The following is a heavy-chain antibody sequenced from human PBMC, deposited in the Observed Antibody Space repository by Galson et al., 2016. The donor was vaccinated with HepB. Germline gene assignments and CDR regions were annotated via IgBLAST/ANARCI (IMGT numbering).Heavy chain of an antibody. V-gene: IGHV3-11*06. Sequence: SLRLSCAASGFTLRDYHMSWIRQAPGKGLEYISYITSSSGYTNYADSVKGRFTISRDNAKNSLFLQMNSLRAEETALYYCARVGLAYDNSGSEAFDIWGQGTMATVSS. J-gene: IGHJ3*02. CDR2: ITSSSGYT. CDR3: ARVGLAYDNSGSEAFDI. CDR1: GFTLRDYH. D-gene: IGHD3-22*01.